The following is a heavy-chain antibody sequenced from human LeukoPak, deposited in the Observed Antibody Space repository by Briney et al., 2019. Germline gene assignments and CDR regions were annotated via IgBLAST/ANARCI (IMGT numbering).Heavy chain of an antibody. V-gene: IGHV3-21*01. CDR2: ISSSSSYI. J-gene: IGHJ3*02. CDR3: ARDRGSSGLCI. CDR1: GFTFRSYN. Sequence: GSLRLSWAASGFTFRSYNMERVRQAPGKGLEGVSSISSSSSYIYYADSVKGRFTISRDNAKNSLYLQMNSLRAEDTAVYYCARDRGSSGLCIWGQGTMVTVSS. D-gene: IGHD6-19*01.